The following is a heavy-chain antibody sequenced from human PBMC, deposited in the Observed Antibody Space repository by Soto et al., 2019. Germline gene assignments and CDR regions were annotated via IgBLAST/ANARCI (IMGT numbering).Heavy chain of an antibody. CDR2: LNPNGSNK. V-gene: IGHV3-74*01. J-gene: IGHJ3*02. CDR1: GFTFSGYW. CDR3: AREGPMINAFDI. Sequence: GGSLRLSCAGSGFTFSGYWMHWVRQAPGKGPVWVSRLNPNGSNKYYADSVKGRFTISRDNSKNTLYLQMNSLRAEDTAVYYCAREGPMINAFDIWGQGTMVTVSS. D-gene: IGHD3-22*01.